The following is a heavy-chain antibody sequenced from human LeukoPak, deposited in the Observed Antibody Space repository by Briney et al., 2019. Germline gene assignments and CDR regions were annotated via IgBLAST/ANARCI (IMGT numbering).Heavy chain of an antibody. CDR3: AKDKTPGYSSSWSAFDI. Sequence: PGGSLRLSCAASGVTFDDYAMHWVRQAPGKGLEWVSGISWNSGSRGYADSVKGRFTISRDNAKNSLYLQMNSLRAEDTALYYCAKDKTPGYSSSWSAFDIWGQGTMVTVSS. J-gene: IGHJ3*02. CDR1: GVTFDDYA. V-gene: IGHV3-9*01. D-gene: IGHD6-13*01. CDR2: ISWNSGSR.